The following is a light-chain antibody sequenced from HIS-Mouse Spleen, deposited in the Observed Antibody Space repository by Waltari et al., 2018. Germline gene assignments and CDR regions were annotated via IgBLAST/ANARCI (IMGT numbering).Light chain of an antibody. CDR1: ALQKKN. Sequence: SYELTQPPSVPVSPGQMARITCSGDALQKKNASWYHQRSGQAPVLGIYEDSKRPTGIPERFSGSSSGTMATLTISGAQVEDEADYYCYSTDSSGNHRVFGGGTKLTVL. J-gene: IGLJ2*01. V-gene: IGLV3-10*01. CDR2: EDS. CDR3: YSTDSSGNHRV.